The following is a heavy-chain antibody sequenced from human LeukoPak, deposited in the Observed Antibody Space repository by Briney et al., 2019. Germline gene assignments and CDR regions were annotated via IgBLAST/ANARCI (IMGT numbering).Heavy chain of an antibody. V-gene: IGHV4-30-4*01. CDR3: ARAEARLYCSSTSCPNWFDP. J-gene: IGHJ5*02. D-gene: IGHD2-2*01. CDR1: GGSISSGDYY. CDR2: IYYSGST. Sequence: SETLSLTCTVSGGSISSGDYYWGWIRQPPGKGLEWIGYIYYSGSTYYNPSLKSRVTISVDTSKNQFSLKLSSVTAADTAVYYCARAEARLYCSSTSCPNWFDPWGQGTLVTVSS.